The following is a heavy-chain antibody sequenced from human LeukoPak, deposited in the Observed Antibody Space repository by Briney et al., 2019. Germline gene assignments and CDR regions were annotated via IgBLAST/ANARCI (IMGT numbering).Heavy chain of an antibody. Sequence: PSETLSLTCTVSGGSISSYYWSWIRQPPGKGLEWIGYIYYSGSTNYNPSLKSRVTISVDTSKNQFSLKLSSVTAADTAVYYCARLEYQLLDAFDIWGQGTMVTVSS. V-gene: IGHV4-59*01. CDR1: GGSISSYY. J-gene: IGHJ3*02. CDR3: ARLEYQLLDAFDI. CDR2: IYYSGST. D-gene: IGHD2-2*01.